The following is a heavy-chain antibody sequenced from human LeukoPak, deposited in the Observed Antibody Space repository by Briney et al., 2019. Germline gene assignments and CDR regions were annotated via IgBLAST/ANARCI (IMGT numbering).Heavy chain of an antibody. J-gene: IGHJ4*02. CDR3: ASGYYDSSGLDY. V-gene: IGHV3-23*01. CDR2: ISGSGGST. Sequence: GGSLRLSCAASGFTFSSYAMSWVRQAPGKGLEWVSAISGSGGSTYYADSVKGRFTISRDNSKNTLYLQMNSLRAEDTAVYYCASGYYDSSGLDYWGQGTLVTVSS. D-gene: IGHD3-22*01. CDR1: GFTFSSYA.